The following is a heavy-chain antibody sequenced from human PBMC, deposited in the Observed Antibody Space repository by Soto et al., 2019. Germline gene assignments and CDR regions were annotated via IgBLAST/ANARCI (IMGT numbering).Heavy chain of an antibody. CDR2: IIPIFGTA. Sequence: SVKVSCKASGGTFSSYAISWVRQAPGQGLEWMGGIIPIFGTANYAQKFQGRVTITADESTSTAYMELSSLRSEDTAVYYCASPGTRLRHWFDPWGQGTLVTVSS. D-gene: IGHD4-17*01. V-gene: IGHV1-69*13. CDR3: ASPGTRLRHWFDP. J-gene: IGHJ5*02. CDR1: GGTFSSYA.